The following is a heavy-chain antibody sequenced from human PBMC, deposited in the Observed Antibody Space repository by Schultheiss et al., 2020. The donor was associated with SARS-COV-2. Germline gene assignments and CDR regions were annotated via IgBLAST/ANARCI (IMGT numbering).Heavy chain of an antibody. CDR2: ISAYNGNT. Sequence: ASVKVSCKTSGGTFSSYAISWVRQAPGQGLEWMGWISAYNGNTNYAQKLQGRVTMTTDTSTSTAYMELRSLRSDDTAVYYCARGPRVVPAASYGMDVWGQGTTVTVSS. CDR1: GGTFSSYA. V-gene: IGHV1-18*01. J-gene: IGHJ6*02. CDR3: ARGPRVVPAASYGMDV. D-gene: IGHD2-2*01.